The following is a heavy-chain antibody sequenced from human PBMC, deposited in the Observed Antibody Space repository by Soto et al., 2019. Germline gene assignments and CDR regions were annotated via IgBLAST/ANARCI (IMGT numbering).Heavy chain of an antibody. CDR3: ARDRVVGATSPYGAFDI. V-gene: IGHV3-33*01. CDR1: GFTFSSYG. J-gene: IGHJ3*02. Sequence: GGSLRLSCAASGFTFSSYGMHWVRQAPGKGLEWVAVIWYDGSNKYYADSVKGRFTISRDNSKNTLYLQMNSMRAEDTAVYYCARDRVVGATSPYGAFDIWGQGTMVTVSS. CDR2: IWYDGSNK. D-gene: IGHD1-26*01.